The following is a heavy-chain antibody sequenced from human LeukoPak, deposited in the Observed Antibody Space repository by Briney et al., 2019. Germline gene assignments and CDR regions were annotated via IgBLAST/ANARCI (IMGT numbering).Heavy chain of an antibody. CDR3: AKAIAVAGRGEFFDY. CDR2: ISGSGGST. Sequence: PGGSLRLSCAASGFTFSSYAMSWVRQAPGKGLGWVSAISGSGGSTYYADSVKGRFTISRDNSKNTLYLQMNSLRAEDTAVYYCAKAIAVAGRGEFFDYWGQGTLVTVSS. J-gene: IGHJ4*02. CDR1: GFTFSSYA. V-gene: IGHV3-23*01. D-gene: IGHD6-19*01.